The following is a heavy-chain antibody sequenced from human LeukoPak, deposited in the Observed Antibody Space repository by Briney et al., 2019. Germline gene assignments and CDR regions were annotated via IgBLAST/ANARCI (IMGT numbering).Heavy chain of an antibody. D-gene: IGHD6-19*01. Sequence: SETLSLTCTVSGGSISSYYWSWIRQPPGKGLEWIGYIYYSGSPNYKPSLKSRMTISLDTSKNQFSLKLSSVTAAGTAVYYCAIAVAGTTLDYWGQGTLVTVSS. CDR3: AIAVAGTTLDY. CDR2: IYYSGSP. V-gene: IGHV4-59*08. CDR1: GGSISSYY. J-gene: IGHJ4*02.